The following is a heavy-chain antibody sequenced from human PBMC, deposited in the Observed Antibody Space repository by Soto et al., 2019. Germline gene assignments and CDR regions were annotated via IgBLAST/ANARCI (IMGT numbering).Heavy chain of an antibody. J-gene: IGHJ4*02. CDR1: GFTFSSYA. V-gene: IGHV3-23*01. D-gene: IGHD6-19*01. Sequence: WSLRLSCAASGFTFSSYAMSWVRQAPGKGLEWVSAISGSGGSTYYADSVKGRFTISRDSSKNTLSLQMSSLRAEDTAVYYCAKDQWQWMALIDYWGQGPLITGSS. CDR2: ISGSGGST. CDR3: AKDQWQWMALIDY.